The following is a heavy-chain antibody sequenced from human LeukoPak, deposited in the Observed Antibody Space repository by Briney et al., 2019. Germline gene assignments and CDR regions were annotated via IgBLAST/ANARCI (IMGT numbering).Heavy chain of an antibody. CDR3: AGSEVRGALFDY. Sequence: PGGSLRLSCAASGLTFSSYWMSWVRQAPGKGLEWVANIKQDGSEKYYVDSVKGRFTISRDNAKNSLYLQMNSLRAEDTAVYYCAGSEVRGALFDYWGQGTLVTVSS. CDR2: IKQDGSEK. V-gene: IGHV3-7*01. CDR1: GLTFSSYW. D-gene: IGHD3-10*01. J-gene: IGHJ4*02.